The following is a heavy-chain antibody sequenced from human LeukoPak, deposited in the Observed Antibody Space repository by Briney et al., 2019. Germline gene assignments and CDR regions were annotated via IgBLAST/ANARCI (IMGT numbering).Heavy chain of an antibody. CDR2: ISSNIITT. D-gene: IGHD3-3*01. CDR3: AGSTLWSGIFQY. Sequence: PGGSLRLSCAASGFTFSSYSMSWVRQAPGKGLQWVSYISSNIITTYYADSVRGRFIVSRDNAKNSLYLRINSLRAEDTAVYYCAGSTLWSGIFQYWGQGTLVTVSS. V-gene: IGHV3-48*01. CDR1: GFTFSSYS. J-gene: IGHJ1*01.